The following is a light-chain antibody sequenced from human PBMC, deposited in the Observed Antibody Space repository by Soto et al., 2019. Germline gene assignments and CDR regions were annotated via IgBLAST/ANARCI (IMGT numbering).Light chain of an antibody. CDR3: QQYGSSQFT. J-gene: IGKJ3*01. Sequence: EIVLTQSPGTLSLSPGERATLSCRASQSVDSTYLAWYQQKPGQAPRLLIYAASSRATGIPDRFSGSGSGTDFTLTISRLEPEDFAVYYCQQYGSSQFTFGPGTKVDIK. V-gene: IGKV3-20*01. CDR1: QSVDSTY. CDR2: AAS.